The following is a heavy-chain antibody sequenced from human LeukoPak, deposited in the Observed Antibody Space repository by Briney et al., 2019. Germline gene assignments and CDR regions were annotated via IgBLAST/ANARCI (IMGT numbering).Heavy chain of an antibody. CDR1: GGTFSSYA. Sequence: SVKVSCKASGGTFSSYAISWVRQAPEQGLEWMGGIIPISGTANYAQKFQGRVTITADESTSTAYMELSSLRSDDTAVYYCARDVGGYYGSGSYSGENYFDYWGQGTLVTVSS. V-gene: IGHV1-69*01. D-gene: IGHD3-10*01. CDR3: ARDVGGYYGSGSYSGENYFDY. CDR2: IIPISGTA. J-gene: IGHJ4*02.